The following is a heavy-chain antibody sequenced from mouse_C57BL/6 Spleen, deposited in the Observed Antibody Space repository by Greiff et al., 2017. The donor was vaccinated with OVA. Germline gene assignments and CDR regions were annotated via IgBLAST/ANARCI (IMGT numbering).Heavy chain of an antibody. CDR3: ARSGGNSYWYFDD. CDR2: IYPGDGDT. D-gene: IGHD2-1*01. CDR1: GYAFSSSW. J-gene: IGHJ1*03. V-gene: IGHV1-82*01. Sequence: QVQLQQSGPELVKPGASVKISCKASGYAFSSSWMNWVKQRPGKGLEWIGRIYPGDGDTTYNGKFKGKATLTADKSSSTAYMQLSSLTSEDSAVYFGARSGGNSYWYFDDWGTGTTVTVSS.